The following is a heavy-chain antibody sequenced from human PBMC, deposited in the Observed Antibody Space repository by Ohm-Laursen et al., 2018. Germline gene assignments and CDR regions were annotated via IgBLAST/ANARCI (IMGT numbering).Heavy chain of an antibody. J-gene: IGHJ6*02. D-gene: IGHD3-16*01. CDR2: INHSRST. Sequence: SETLSLTCAVYGGSFSGYYWNWTRQPPGKGLEWIGEINHSRSTKYNSSFKSRVTISVDTSKNQFSLKLSSVTAADTAVYYCASGHNYGYDNYYYGMDVWGQGTTVTVSS. CDR3: ASGHNYGYDNYYYGMDV. V-gene: IGHV4-34*01. CDR1: GGSFSGYY.